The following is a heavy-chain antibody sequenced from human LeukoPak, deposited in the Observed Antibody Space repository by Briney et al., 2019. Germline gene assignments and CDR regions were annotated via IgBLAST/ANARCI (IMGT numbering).Heavy chain of an antibody. CDR3: AIITLLNNWFDP. CDR1: GGSINSGDYY. J-gene: IGHJ5*02. Sequence: PSETLSLTCTVSGGSINSGDYYWSWIRQPPGKGLEWIGYIFHSGRPYYNPSLKSRVTISVDTSKNQFFLKLSSVTAADTAVYYCAIITLLNNWFDPWGQGTLVTVSS. D-gene: IGHD3-3*01. V-gene: IGHV4-30-2*01. CDR2: IFHSGRP.